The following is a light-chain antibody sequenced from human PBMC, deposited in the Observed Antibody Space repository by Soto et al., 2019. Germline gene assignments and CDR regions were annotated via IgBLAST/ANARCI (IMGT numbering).Light chain of an antibody. CDR3: QQYQNWPPMYA. J-gene: IGKJ2*01. CDR1: QGISAI. V-gene: IGKV3-15*01. CDR2: AAS. Sequence: EIVMTQSPVTLSVSPGERVTLSCRASQGISAILAWYQHIPGQAPRLLIYAASTRATGIPARFSGSGSGTEFTLTISSLQSEDSAVYYCQQYQNWPPMYAFRQGTKLEIK.